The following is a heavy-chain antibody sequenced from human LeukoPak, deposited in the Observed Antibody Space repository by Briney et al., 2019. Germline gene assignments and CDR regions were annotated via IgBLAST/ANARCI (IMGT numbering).Heavy chain of an antibody. Sequence: SETLSLTCTVSGGSISSYYWSWIRQPAGKALEWVGHIYTSGNTNYNPSLKSRVTISADTSNNQFSLRLSSVTAADTAVYYCARHKSLLWFGESIPPSRSAFDIWGQGTMVTVSS. V-gene: IGHV4-4*07. CDR1: GGSISSYY. D-gene: IGHD3-10*01. CDR2: IYTSGNT. J-gene: IGHJ3*02. CDR3: ARHKSLLWFGESIPPSRSAFDI.